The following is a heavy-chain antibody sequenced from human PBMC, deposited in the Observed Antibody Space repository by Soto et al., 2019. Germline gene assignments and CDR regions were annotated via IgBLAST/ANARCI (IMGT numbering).Heavy chain of an antibody. V-gene: IGHV5-51*01. CDR3: ARHSSITIFGVVILGGMDV. Sequence: ASLKISCKCSGYSFTSYWIGWVRQLPGKGLEWMGIIYPGDSDTRYSPSFQGQVTISADKSISTAYLQWSSLKASDTAMYYCARHSSITIFGVVILGGMDVWGQGTTVTGSS. D-gene: IGHD3-3*01. CDR2: IYPGDSDT. J-gene: IGHJ6*02. CDR1: GYSFTSYW.